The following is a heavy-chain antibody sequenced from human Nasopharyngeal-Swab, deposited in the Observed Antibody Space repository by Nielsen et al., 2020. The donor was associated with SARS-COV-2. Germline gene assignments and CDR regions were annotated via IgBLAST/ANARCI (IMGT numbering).Heavy chain of an antibody. D-gene: IGHD3-3*01. Sequence: GPLRLSCAASGGPIISSNWWSWVRQPPGNGLEWIGEIYHSGSTNYNPSLKSRVTISVDKSKNQFSLKLSSVTAADTAVYYCARDPGKETIFGVVNLYFDYWGQGTLVTVSS. J-gene: IGHJ4*02. V-gene: IGHV4-4*02. CDR3: ARDPGKETIFGVVNLYFDY. CDR1: GGPIISSNW. CDR2: IYHSGST.